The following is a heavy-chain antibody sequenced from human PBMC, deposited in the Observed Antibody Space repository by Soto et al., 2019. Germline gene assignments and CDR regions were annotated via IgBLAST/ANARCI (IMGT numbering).Heavy chain of an antibody. D-gene: IGHD4-17*01. CDR1: GGTFSSYT. Sequence: QVQLVQSGAEVKKPGSSVKVSCKASGGTFSSYTISWVRQAPGQGLEWMGRIIPILGIANYAQKFQGRVTITADKSTSTAYMELSSLRSEDTAVYYCARSRFLHDYGYYDYWGQGTLVTVSS. CDR2: IIPILGIA. CDR3: ARSRFLHDYGYYDY. V-gene: IGHV1-69*02. J-gene: IGHJ4*02.